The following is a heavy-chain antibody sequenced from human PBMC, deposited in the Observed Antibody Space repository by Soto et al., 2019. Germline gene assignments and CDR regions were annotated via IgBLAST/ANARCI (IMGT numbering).Heavy chain of an antibody. D-gene: IGHD2-15*01. CDR3: ARDPPIYGGTGSFDY. CDR1: GYTFTSYA. CDR2: INAGNGNT. J-gene: IGHJ4*02. Sequence: ASVKVSCKASGYTFTSYAMHLVRQAPGQRLEWMGWINAGNGNTKYSQKFQGRVTITRDTSASTAYMELSSLRSEDTAVYYCARDPPIYGGTGSFDYWGQGTLVTVSS. V-gene: IGHV1-3*01.